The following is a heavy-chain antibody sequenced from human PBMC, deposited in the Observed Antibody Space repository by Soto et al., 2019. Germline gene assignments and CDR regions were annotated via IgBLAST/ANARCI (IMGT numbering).Heavy chain of an antibody. V-gene: IGHV3-48*04. CDR2: ISTSSNTI. D-gene: IGHD3-16*01. Sequence: QSGGSLRLSCAASGFTFSSYTMNWVRQAPGKGLEWVSYISTSSNTIYYADSVKGRFTISRDNAKNSLYLQINSLRAEDTAVYYCARPPRGYAYYFDYWGQGTLVTVSS. J-gene: IGHJ4*02. CDR1: GFTFSSYT. CDR3: ARPPRGYAYYFDY.